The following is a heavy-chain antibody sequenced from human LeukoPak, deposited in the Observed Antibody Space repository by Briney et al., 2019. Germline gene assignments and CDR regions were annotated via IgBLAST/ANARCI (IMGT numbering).Heavy chain of an antibody. Sequence: PSETLSLTCTVSGCSISSCSYYWGWIRQPPGKGLEWIGCIYYSGNTYYNPSRKSRITISVDTSKNQFSRKLSSVTAADTAVYYCAGHMSPNYDILTGRLPPPWFDSWGQGTLVTVSS. CDR2: IYYSGNT. V-gene: IGHV4-39*01. CDR1: GCSISSCSYY. D-gene: IGHD3-9*01. J-gene: IGHJ5*01. CDR3: AGHMSPNYDILTGRLPPPWFDS.